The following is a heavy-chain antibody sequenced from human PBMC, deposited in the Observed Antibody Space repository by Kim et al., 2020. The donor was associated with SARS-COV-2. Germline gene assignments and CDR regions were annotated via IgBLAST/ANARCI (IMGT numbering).Heavy chain of an antibody. Sequence: GGSLRLSCAASGFAFSSNGMHWVRQAPGKGLEWVSRISSDGSNKYYADSVKGRFTISRDNSKNTLYLQMNSLRAEDTAVYYCARALFYWGQGTLVTVSS. CDR3: ARALFY. CDR2: ISSDGSNK. CDR1: GFAFSSNG. V-gene: IGHV3-30-3*01. J-gene: IGHJ4*02.